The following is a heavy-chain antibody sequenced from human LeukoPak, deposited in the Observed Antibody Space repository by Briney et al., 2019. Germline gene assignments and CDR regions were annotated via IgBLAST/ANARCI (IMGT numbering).Heavy chain of an antibody. CDR1: GFAVSSNY. J-gene: IGHJ5*02. CDR2: IYSGGSA. V-gene: IGHV3-66*01. D-gene: IGHD5-24*01. CDR3: ARSDGYRGHH. Sequence: PGGSLRLSCAASGFAVSSNYMSWVRQAPGKGLEWVSVIYSGGSAHYADSVKGRFTISRDNSKNTLYLQMNSLRAEDTAVYYCARSDGYRGHHWGQGTLVTVSS.